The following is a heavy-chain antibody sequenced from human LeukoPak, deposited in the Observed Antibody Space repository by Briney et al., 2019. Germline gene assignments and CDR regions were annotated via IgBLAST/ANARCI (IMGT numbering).Heavy chain of an antibody. V-gene: IGHV4-34*01. CDR2: INYGGIS. Sequence: PSETLSLTCAVYGGSFSGYYWAWIRQAPGKGLEWIADINYGGISNYNASLKSRVTISVDASKKQFSLNLNSVTAADTGIYYCARRTSDSGGWSRAAPFRPEIFLDFWGQGILVTVSS. D-gene: IGHD2-15*01. J-gene: IGHJ4*02. CDR1: GGSFSGYY. CDR3: ARRTSDSGGWSRAAPFRPEIFLDF.